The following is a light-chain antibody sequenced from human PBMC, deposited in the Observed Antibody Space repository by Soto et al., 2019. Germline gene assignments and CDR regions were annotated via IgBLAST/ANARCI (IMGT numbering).Light chain of an antibody. V-gene: IGKV3D-7*01. CDR3: QQDYNLRK. Sequence: PGERVTLSCRASQSVSSSYLTWYQQKPGQAPRLLIYGASTRATSIPARFSGSGSGTDFTLTISSLQPEDFAVYYCQQDYNLRKLGQGTRLEIK. CDR2: GAS. J-gene: IGKJ5*01. CDR1: QSVSSSY.